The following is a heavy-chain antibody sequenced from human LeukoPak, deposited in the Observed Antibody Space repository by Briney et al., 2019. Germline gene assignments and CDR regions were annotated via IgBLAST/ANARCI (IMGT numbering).Heavy chain of an antibody. V-gene: IGHV5-51*01. Sequence: GESLQISCKGSGYRFTNFWIGWVRPMPGKGLEWMGIIFPADSDTKYSPSFQGQVTISADKSISTAYLQWSSLKASDTAMYYCARSQGRWLQLFDSWGQGTLVTVSS. D-gene: IGHD5-24*01. CDR2: IFPADSDT. CDR1: GYRFTNFW. CDR3: ARSQGRWLQLFDS. J-gene: IGHJ4*02.